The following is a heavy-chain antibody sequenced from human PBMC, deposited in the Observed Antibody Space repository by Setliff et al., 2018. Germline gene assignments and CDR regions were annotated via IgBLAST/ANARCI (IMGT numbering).Heavy chain of an antibody. CDR2: ISAYNGNT. CDR1: GYSFSDYG. V-gene: IGHV1-18*01. J-gene: IGHJ3*02. CDR3: ARSPYSRRAFDI. D-gene: IGHD5-12*01. Sequence: ASVKVSCKASGYSFSDYGISWVRQAPGQGLEWMGWISAYNGNTKYAQKLQGRVTMATDISTSTAYMELSSVRSEDTAVCYCARSPYSRRAFDIWGQGTMVTVSS.